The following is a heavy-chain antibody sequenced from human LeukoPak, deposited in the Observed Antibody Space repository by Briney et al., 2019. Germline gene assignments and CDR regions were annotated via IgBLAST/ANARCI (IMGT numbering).Heavy chain of an antibody. D-gene: IGHD6-13*01. CDR3: ARATYSRSWFHFDY. CDR2: IYYSGST. J-gene: IGHJ4*02. V-gene: IGHV4-59*13. CDR1: GGSISTYY. Sequence: PSETLSLTCTVSGGSISTYYWTWIRQPPGKGLEWIGYIYYSGSTNYNPSLKSRVTISLDTSKNQFSLKLTSVTAADTAVYYCARATYSRSWFHFDYRGRGTLVTVSS.